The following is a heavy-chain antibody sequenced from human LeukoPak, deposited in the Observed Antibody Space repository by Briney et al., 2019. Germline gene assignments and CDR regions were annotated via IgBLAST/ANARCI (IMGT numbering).Heavy chain of an antibody. V-gene: IGHV4-61*01. CDR2: IYYSGST. CDR1: GGSVSSGSYY. D-gene: IGHD3-22*01. CDR3: ARGRPYYYDSSGYFYFDY. Sequence: PSETLSLTCTVSGGSVSSGSYYWSWIRQPPGKGLEWIGYIYYSGSTNYNPSLKSRVTISVDTSKNQFSLKLSSVTAADTAVYYCARGRPYYYDSSGYFYFDYWGQGTLVTVSS. J-gene: IGHJ4*02.